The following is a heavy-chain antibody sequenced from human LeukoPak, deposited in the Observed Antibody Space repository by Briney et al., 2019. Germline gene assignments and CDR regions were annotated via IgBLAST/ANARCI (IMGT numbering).Heavy chain of an antibody. CDR1: GYTXTTXY. CDR3: XRGQPVGGTRDPFDY. Sequence: GASVKVSFKASGYTXTTXYMHXXXXXXGQGLEWMGIIHPSGGSTSYAQKFQGRVTMTRDTSTSTVYMELSSLRSEDTAVYYCXRGQPVGGTRDPFDYWGQGTLVTVSS. CDR2: IHPSGGST. V-gene: IGHV1-46*01. D-gene: IGHD6-19*01. J-gene: IGHJ4*02.